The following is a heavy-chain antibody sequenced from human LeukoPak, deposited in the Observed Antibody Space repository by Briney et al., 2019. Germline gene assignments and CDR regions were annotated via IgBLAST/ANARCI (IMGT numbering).Heavy chain of an antibody. CDR3: ARDLGAYCGGDCYSDAFDI. Sequence: GGSLRLSCAASGFTFSSYWMSWVRQAPGKGLEWVANIKQDGSEKYYVDSVKGRFTISRDNAKNSLYLQMNSLRAEDTAVYYCARDLGAYCGGDCYSDAFDIWGQGTMVTVSS. D-gene: IGHD2-21*02. V-gene: IGHV3-7*01. J-gene: IGHJ3*02. CDR2: IKQDGSEK. CDR1: GFTFSSYW.